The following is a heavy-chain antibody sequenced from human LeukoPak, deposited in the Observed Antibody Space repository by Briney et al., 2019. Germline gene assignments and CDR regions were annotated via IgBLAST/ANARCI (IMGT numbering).Heavy chain of an antibody. V-gene: IGHV4-4*07. J-gene: IGHJ3*02. Sequence: SETLSLTCTVSGGSINSSYWTWIRQPAGKGLEWIGRIYSSGSTNYNPSLQSRVTMSVDTSKNQFSLKLTSMTAADTAVYYCARVLGAFDIWGQGTMVTVSS. CDR1: GGSINSSY. CDR2: IYSSGST. D-gene: IGHD2/OR15-2a*01. CDR3: ARVLGAFDI.